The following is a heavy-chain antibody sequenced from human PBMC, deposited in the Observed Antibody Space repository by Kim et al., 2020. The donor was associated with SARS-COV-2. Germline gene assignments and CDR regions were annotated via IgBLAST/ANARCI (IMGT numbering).Heavy chain of an antibody. D-gene: IGHD6-6*01. Sequence: GGSLRLSCAASGFTFSSYGMHWVRQAPGKGLEWVAVISYDGSNKYYADSVKGRFTISRDNSKNTLYLQMNSLRAEDTAVYYCAKDRSIAALPYFDYWGQGTLVTVSS. J-gene: IGHJ4*02. CDR1: GFTFSSYG. V-gene: IGHV3-30*18. CDR3: AKDRSIAALPYFDY. CDR2: ISYDGSNK.